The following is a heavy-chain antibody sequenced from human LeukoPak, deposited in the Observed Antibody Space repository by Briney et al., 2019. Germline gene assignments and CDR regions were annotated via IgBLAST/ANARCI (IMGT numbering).Heavy chain of an antibody. Sequence: GGSLRLSCVASGFSFSSYWMAWVRQAPGKGLEWVANIKYDGSHKYYVDSVKGRFTISRDNAKNSVYPQMNSLRVDDTAVYFCASSHDSSGNDWGQGTMVTVSS. CDR1: GFSFSSYW. J-gene: IGHJ4*02. V-gene: IGHV3-7*01. CDR3: ASSHDSSGND. D-gene: IGHD3-22*01. CDR2: IKYDGSHK.